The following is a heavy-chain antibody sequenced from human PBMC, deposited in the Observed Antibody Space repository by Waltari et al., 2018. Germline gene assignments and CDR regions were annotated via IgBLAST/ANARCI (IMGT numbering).Heavy chain of an antibody. J-gene: IGHJ5*02. V-gene: IGHV4-61*09. Sequence: QVQLQESGPGLVKPSQTLSLTCTVSGGSISSGSYYWSWIRQPAGKGLEWIGYIYTSGITNYNPSLKSRVPISVDTSKNQFSLKLSSVTAADTAVYYCARDRVAVAGKGPKANWFDPWGQGTLVTVSS. CDR1: GGSISSGSYY. CDR3: ARDRVAVAGKGPKANWFDP. CDR2: IYTSGIT. D-gene: IGHD6-19*01.